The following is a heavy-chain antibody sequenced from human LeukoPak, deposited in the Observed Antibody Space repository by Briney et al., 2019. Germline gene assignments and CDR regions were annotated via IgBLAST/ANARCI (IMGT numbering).Heavy chain of an antibody. CDR2: THHTGSS. V-gene: IGHV4-61*08. CDR1: GDPVSSGDFY. D-gene: IGHD6-19*01. CDR3: ARQLAQAEGRAFDI. Sequence: PSETMSLTCTVSGDPVSSGDFYWSWIRQSPGRGLQWIAYTHHTGSSNYSPSLRSRVTISMDTSKNQFSLNLNSVTAADTAVYYRARQLAQAEGRAFDIWGQGTKVTVSS. J-gene: IGHJ3*02.